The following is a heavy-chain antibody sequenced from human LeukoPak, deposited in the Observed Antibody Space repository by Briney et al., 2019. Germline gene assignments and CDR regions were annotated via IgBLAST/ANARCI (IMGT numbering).Heavy chain of an antibody. J-gene: IGHJ6*03. V-gene: IGHV3-53*01. CDR1: GFPVSSNY. CDR3: ARWYDSSGYRSYYYYYMDV. Sequence: GGSVTLFCAASGFPVSSNYMIWLRQARGKALVWVSDIYSGGSTYYAYSVKGRFTISRGNSKNTLYLQMNSLRADDTAVYYCARWYDSSGYRSYYYYYMDVWGKGTTVTASS. D-gene: IGHD3-22*01. CDR2: IYSGGST.